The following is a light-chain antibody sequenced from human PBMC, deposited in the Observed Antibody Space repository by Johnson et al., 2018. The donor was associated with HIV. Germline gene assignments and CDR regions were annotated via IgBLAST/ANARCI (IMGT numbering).Light chain of an antibody. CDR3: GTWDSSLGAGGV. CDR1: SSNIGNNY. Sequence: QSVLTQPPSVSAAPGQKVTISCSGSSSNIGNNYVSWYQQLPGTAPKLLIYDNNKRPSGIPDRFSGSKSGTSATLGITGLQTGDEADYYCGTWDSSLGAGGVFGTWTKVTVL. CDR2: DNN. J-gene: IGLJ1*01. V-gene: IGLV1-51*01.